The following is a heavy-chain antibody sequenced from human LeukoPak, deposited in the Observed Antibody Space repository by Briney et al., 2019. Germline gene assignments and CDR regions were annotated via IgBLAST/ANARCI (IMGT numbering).Heavy chain of an antibody. CDR3: ARDTGIAAARYWYFDL. V-gene: IGHV1-18*01. CDR2: ISTYNGDT. CDR1: GYTFASYG. D-gene: IGHD6-13*01. J-gene: IGHJ2*01. Sequence: ASVKVSCEASGYTFASYGINWVRQAPGQGLEWMGWISTYNGDTNYARKLHDRVTMTTDTSTSTAYMELRSLTSDDTAVYYCARDTGIAAARYWYFDLWGRGTLVTVSS.